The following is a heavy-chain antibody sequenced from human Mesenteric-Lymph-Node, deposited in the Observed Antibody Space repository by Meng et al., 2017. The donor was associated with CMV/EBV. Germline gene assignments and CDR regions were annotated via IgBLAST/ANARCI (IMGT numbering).Heavy chain of an antibody. CDR2: IYYSGST. Sequence: SETLSLTCTVSGGSISSGDYYWSWIRQPPGKGLEWIWYIYYSGSTYYNPSLKSRVTISVDTSKNQFSLKLSSVTAADTAVYYCARGLRYCSSNSCYFAKTQKARYNWFDPWGQGTLVTVSS. J-gene: IGHJ5*02. D-gene: IGHD2-2*01. CDR1: GGSISSGDYY. CDR3: ARGLRYCSSNSCYFAKTQKARYNWFDP. V-gene: IGHV4-30-4*08.